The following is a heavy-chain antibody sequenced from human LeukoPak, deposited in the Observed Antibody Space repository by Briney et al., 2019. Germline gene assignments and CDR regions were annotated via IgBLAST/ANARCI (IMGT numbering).Heavy chain of an antibody. D-gene: IGHD3-10*01. J-gene: IGHJ3*02. Sequence: ASVKVSCKASGYTFTGYYMHWVRQAPGQGLEWMGRINPNNGGTNYAQKFQGRVTMTRDTSISTAYMELSRLRSDDTAVYYCARSDYGSGSYYAFDIWGQGTMVTVSS. CDR2: INPNNGGT. CDR1: GYTFTGYY. V-gene: IGHV1-2*06. CDR3: ARSDYGSGSYYAFDI.